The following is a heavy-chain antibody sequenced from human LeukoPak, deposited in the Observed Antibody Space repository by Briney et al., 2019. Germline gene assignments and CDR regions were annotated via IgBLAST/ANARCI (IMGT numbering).Heavy chain of an antibody. D-gene: IGHD3-3*01. CDR2: INPNSGGT. J-gene: IGHJ5*02. CDR1: GYTFTGYY. Sequence: ASVKVSCKASGYTFTGYYMHWVRQAPGQGLEWMGWINPNSGGTNYAQKFQGRVTMTRDTSISTAYMELSMLRSDDTAVYYCARDFITIFGVVKWVYNWFDPWGQGTLVTVSS. CDR3: ARDFITIFGVVKWVYNWFDP. V-gene: IGHV1-2*02.